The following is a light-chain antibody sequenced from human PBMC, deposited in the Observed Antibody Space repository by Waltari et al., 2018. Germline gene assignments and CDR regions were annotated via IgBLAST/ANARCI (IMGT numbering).Light chain of an antibody. V-gene: IGKV3-11*01. J-gene: IGKJ2*01. CDR2: DAS. CDR1: QSVGSY. CDR3: QQRSNWTPHT. Sequence: EIVLTQSPATLSLSPRDTASLSCRASQSVGSYLAWYQQKPGQPPRFLIYDASNRATGVPARFRGSGSGTDFTLTISSLEAEDFAVYYCQQRSNWTPHTFGQGARLEIK.